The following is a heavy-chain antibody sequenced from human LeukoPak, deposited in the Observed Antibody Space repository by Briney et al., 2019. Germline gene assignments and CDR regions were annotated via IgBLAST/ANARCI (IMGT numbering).Heavy chain of an antibody. CDR2: IIGNGGWA. CDR1: GLTFSNYA. D-gene: IGHD3-16*01. Sequence: GGSLRLSCAASGLTFSNYAMMWLRQAPGKGLEWVAAIIGNGGWALYADSVKGRFTISRDNSKNTLYLQMSSLRAEDTAVYYCAKDPSWGGTIFDYWGQGTLVTVSS. CDR3: AKDPSWGGTIFDY. J-gene: IGHJ4*02. V-gene: IGHV3-23*01.